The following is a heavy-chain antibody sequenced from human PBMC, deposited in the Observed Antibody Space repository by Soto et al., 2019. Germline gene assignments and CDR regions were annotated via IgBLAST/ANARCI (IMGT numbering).Heavy chain of an antibody. Sequence: EVQLVESGGGLVRPGGSLRLSCTASGFTFTNAWMHWVRQAPGKGLEWIGRLKSKTDGGATDYAAPVKGRFTISSDDSKNTLYLQMNSLNAEYSAVYYCTASEDTDYLYGYYAFDIWGQGTMFTVSS. CDR2: LKSKTDGGAT. CDR1: GFTFTNAW. CDR3: TASEDTDYLYGYYAFDI. V-gene: IGHV3-15*01. D-gene: IGHD5-18*01. J-gene: IGHJ3*02.